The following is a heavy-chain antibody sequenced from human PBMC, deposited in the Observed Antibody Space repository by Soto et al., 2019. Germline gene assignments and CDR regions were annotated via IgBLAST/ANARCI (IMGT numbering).Heavy chain of an antibody. J-gene: IGHJ3*02. CDR3: ARDSSPTDAFDI. CDR2: INPSGGST. CDR1: GYTFTSYY. Sequence: ASVKVSCKASGYTFTSYYMHWVRQAPGQGLEWMGIINPSGGSTSYAQKFQGRVTMTRDASTSTVYMELSSLRSEDTAVYYCARDSSPTDAFDIWGQGTMVTVSS. V-gene: IGHV1-46*01. D-gene: IGHD2-2*01.